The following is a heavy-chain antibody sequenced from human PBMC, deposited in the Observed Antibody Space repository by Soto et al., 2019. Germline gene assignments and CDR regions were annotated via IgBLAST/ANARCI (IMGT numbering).Heavy chain of an antibody. CDR3: AKQSPYSNSWYGVDY. CDR1: GFTFSSYG. CDR2: ISGSGGST. D-gene: IGHD6-13*01. J-gene: IGHJ4*02. V-gene: IGHV3-23*01. Sequence: EVQLLESGGGLVQPGGSLRLSCAASGFTFSSYGMNWVRQAPGMGLEWVSGISGSGGSTHYADSVKGRFTISRDNSKNTLYLQMNSLRAEDTAVYYCAKQSPYSNSWYGVDYWGQGTLVTVSS.